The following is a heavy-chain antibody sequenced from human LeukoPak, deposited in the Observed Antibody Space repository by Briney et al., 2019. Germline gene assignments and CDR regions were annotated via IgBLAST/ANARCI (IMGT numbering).Heavy chain of an antibody. CDR1: GTSISSYY. CDR2: IYTSGST. CDR3: ARLATGGGYNYFYYYMDV. J-gene: IGHJ6*03. D-gene: IGHD2-15*01. V-gene: IGHV4-4*09. Sequence: PSETLSLTRTVSGTSISSYYWSWIRQPPGKGLEWIGFIYTSGSTNYNPSLKSRVTISVDTSKNQFSLKLSSVTAADTAVYYCARLATGGGYNYFYYYMDVWGKGTTVTVSS.